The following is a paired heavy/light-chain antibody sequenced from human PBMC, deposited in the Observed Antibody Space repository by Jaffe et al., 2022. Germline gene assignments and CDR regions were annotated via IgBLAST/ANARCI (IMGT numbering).Heavy chain of an antibody. Sequence: EVQLVESGGGLVQPGRSLRVSCAASGFTFDDYVMHWVRQAPGKGLEWVSGLSWNGAIIGYADSVKGRFTISRDNAKNSLYLQMNSLTPEDTAFYYCAKAALPCTSSLCRSAGLGSYYYYMDVWGKGTAVTVS. CDR1: GFTFDDYV. D-gene: IGHD2-2*01. CDR2: LSWNGAII. CDR3: AKAALPCTSSLCRSAGLGSYYYYMDV. J-gene: IGHJ6*03. V-gene: IGHV3-9*01.
Light chain of an antibody. J-gene: IGKJ4*01. CDR3: QQHYNPPLT. CDR2: VAS. V-gene: IGKV1-NL1*01. CDR1: QDINSF. Sequence: DIQMTQSPSSLSASVGDRVTVTCRASQDINSFLAWYQQKPGKAPRLLLRVASRLESGVPSRFRGSGSGTDYTLTISSLQPEDFATYYCQQHYNPPLTFGGGTKVEIK.